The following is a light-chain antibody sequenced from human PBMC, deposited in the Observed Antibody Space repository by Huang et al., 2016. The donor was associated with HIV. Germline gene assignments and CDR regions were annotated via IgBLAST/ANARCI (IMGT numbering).Light chain of an antibody. Sequence: EIVMTQSPATLSVSPGERATLSCRASQSVSSNLAWYQQKPGQAPRLLIYAASTRATGIPARFSRSGSGTEFTLTISSLQSEDFAVYYCQQYNNWPRTFGQGTKVEIK. CDR3: QQYNNWPRT. CDR1: QSVSSN. V-gene: IGKV3-15*01. J-gene: IGKJ1*01. CDR2: AAS.